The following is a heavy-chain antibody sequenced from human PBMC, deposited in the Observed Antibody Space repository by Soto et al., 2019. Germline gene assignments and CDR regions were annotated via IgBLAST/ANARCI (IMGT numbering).Heavy chain of an antibody. CDR1: GFTFSSYA. CDR3: VKGGTMVRGVITHYYYYGMDV. V-gene: IGHV3-64D*06. J-gene: IGHJ6*02. D-gene: IGHD3-10*01. Sequence: GGSLRLSCSASGFTFSSYAMHWVRQAPGKGLEYVSAISSNGGSTYYADSVKGRFTISRDNSKNTLYLQMSSLRAEDTAVYYCVKGGTMVRGVITHYYYYGMDVWGQGTTVTVS. CDR2: ISSNGGST.